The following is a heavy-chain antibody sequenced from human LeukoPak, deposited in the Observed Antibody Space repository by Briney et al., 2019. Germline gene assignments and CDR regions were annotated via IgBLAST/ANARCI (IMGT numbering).Heavy chain of an antibody. V-gene: IGHV3-43*02. CDR3: AKDKFDGSRYYGMDV. J-gene: IGHJ6*02. CDR1: GFTFDGYA. CDR2: ISGDGGST. Sequence: GGSLRLSRAASGFTFDGYAMHWVRQAPGKGLEWVSLISGDGGSTYYADSVKGRFTISRDNSKNSLYLQTNSLRTEDTALYYCAKDKFDGSRYYGMDVWGQGTTVTVSS. D-gene: IGHD3-10*01.